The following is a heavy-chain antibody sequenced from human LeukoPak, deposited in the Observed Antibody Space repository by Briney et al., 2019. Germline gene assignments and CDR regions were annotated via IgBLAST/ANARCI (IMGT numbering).Heavy chain of an antibody. J-gene: IGHJ6*02. CDR2: ISSSSSYI. V-gene: IGHV3-21*01. D-gene: IGHD3-3*01. CDR3: ARVGFLEWLPDYYYYGMDV. Sequence: WGSLRLSCAASGFTFSSYSMNWVRQAPGKGLEWVSSISSSSSYIYYADSVKGRFTISRDNAKNSLYLQMNSLRAEDTAVYYCARVGFLEWLPDYYYYGMDVWGQGTTVTVSS. CDR1: GFTFSSYS.